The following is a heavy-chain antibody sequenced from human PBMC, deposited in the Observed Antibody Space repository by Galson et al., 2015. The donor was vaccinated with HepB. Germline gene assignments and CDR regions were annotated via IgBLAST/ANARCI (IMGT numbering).Heavy chain of an antibody. CDR2: INTNTGNP. Sequence: SVKVSCKASGYTFTSYAMNWVRQAPGQGLEWMGWINTNTGNPTYAQGLTGRFVFSLDTSVSTAYLQISSLKAEDTAVYYCARTSAGGWLPNFDYWGQGTLVTVSS. J-gene: IGHJ4*02. V-gene: IGHV7-4-1*02. D-gene: IGHD5-24*01. CDR3: ARTSAGGWLPNFDY. CDR1: GYTFTSYA.